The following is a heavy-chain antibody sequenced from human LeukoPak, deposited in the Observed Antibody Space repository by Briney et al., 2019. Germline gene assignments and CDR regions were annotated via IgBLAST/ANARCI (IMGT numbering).Heavy chain of an antibody. J-gene: IGHJ4*02. CDR3: ARVKPYYCTNGVCYTPFDY. CDR2: IYYSGST. Sequence: SETLSLTCTVSGASIRSGDYYWSWIRQHPGKGLEWIGYIYYSGSTYYNPSLKSRVTISVDTSKNQFSLKLSSVTAADTAVYYCARVKPYYCTNGVCYTPFDYWGQGTLVTVSS. D-gene: IGHD2-8*01. CDR1: GASIRSGDYY. V-gene: IGHV4-31*03.